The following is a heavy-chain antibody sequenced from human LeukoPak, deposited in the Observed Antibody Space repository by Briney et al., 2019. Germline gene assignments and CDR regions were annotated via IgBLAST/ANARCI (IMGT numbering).Heavy chain of an antibody. Sequence: GESLTISSMGSRYSLTSYRIGQVRPLPAKCLQSTEHIYPGDSDTRYSPSFQGQVTISADKSISTAYLQWSSLKASDTAMYYCARHSEEMATIGWFDPWGQGTLVTVSS. V-gene: IGHV5-51*01. D-gene: IGHD5-24*01. J-gene: IGHJ5*02. CDR3: ARHSEEMATIGWFDP. CDR1: RYSLTSYR. CDR2: IYPGDSDT.